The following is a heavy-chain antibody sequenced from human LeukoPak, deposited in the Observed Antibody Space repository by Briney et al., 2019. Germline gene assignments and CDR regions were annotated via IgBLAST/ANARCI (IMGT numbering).Heavy chain of an antibody. CDR2: IGGTGDNT. CDR3: AKVAYTVTTPGAFDI. V-gene: IGHV3-23*01. CDR1: GFTFKLSA. J-gene: IGHJ3*02. D-gene: IGHD4-17*01. Sequence: PGGSLRLSCAASGFTFKLSAMTWVRQAPGKGLEWVSAIGGTGDNTYYADSVKGRFTISRDNSRNTLYLQMDSLRAEDTATYYCAKVAYTVTTPGAFDIWGQGTMVTVSS.